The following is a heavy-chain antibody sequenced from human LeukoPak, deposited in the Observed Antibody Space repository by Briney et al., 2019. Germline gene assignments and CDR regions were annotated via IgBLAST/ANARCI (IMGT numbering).Heavy chain of an antibody. CDR2: IYTSGST. J-gene: IGHJ4*02. CDR3: ARDVLKYGFDY. D-gene: IGHD4-17*01. V-gene: IGHV4-4*07. CDR1: GDSVSIVY. Sequence: SETLPLTCTVSGDSVSIVYWSWIRQPAGKVLEWIGRIYTSGSTNDNPSLKSRVTVSVDKSKNQFSLKLSSVTAADTAVYYCARDVLKYGFDYWGQGTPLTVSS.